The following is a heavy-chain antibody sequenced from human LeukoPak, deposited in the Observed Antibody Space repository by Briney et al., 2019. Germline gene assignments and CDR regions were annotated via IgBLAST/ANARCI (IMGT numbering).Heavy chain of an antibody. CDR2: INHSGST. J-gene: IGHJ6*03. CDR1: GGSFSGYY. CDR3: ARENWDYYYYYMDV. V-gene: IGHV4-34*01. Sequence: SETLSLTCAVYGGSFSGYYWSWIRQPPGKGLEWIGEINHSGSTNYNPSLKSRVTISVDTSKNQFSLKLSSVTAADTAVYYCARENWDYYYYYMDVWGKGTTVTVSS. D-gene: IGHD7-27*01.